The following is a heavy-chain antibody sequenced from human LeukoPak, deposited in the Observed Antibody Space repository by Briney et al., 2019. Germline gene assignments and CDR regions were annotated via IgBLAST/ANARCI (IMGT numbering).Heavy chain of an antibody. D-gene: IGHD5-12*01. J-gene: IGHJ4*02. CDR1: GGSISSYY. V-gene: IGHV4-59*01. CDR3: TRGGYIFGY. CDR2: IYYSGST. Sequence: SETLSLTCTVSGGSISSYYWSWIRQPPGKGLEWIGYIYYSGSTNYNPSLKSRVTISVDTSKNQFSLKLNSVTAADTAVYYCTRGGYIFGYWGQGTLVTVSS.